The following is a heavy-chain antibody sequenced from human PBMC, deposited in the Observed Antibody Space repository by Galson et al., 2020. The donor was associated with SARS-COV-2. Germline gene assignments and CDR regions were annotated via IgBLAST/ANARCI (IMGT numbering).Heavy chain of an antibody. Sequence: SETLSLTCTVSGGSINRYYWSWIRQPPGKGLEWIGYIFYSGSTNYSPSLKSRVTISVDTSKNQFSLKLSSVTAADTAVYYCARHHGTDSSNWYWFDPWGQGTPVTVSS. CDR3: ARHHGTDSSNWYWFDP. J-gene: IGHJ5*02. CDR1: GGSINRYY. CDR2: IFYSGST. V-gene: IGHV4-59*08. D-gene: IGHD6-13*01.